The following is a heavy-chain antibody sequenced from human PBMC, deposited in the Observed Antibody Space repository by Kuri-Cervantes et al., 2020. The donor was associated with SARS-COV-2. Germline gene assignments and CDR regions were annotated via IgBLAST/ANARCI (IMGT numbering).Heavy chain of an antibody. CDR2: MNPNSGNT. CDR1: GYTFTNYD. J-gene: IGHJ6*02. V-gene: IGHV1-8*01. CDR3: ARSAAGSNVLRFLEWLYNRDYYSGMDV. Sequence: ASVKVSCKASGYTFTNYDINWVRQATGQGLEWMGWMNPNSGNTGYAQKFQGRVTMTRNTSISTAYMELSSLRSEDTAVYYCARSAAGSNVLRFLEWLYNRDYYSGMDVWGRGTTVTVSS. D-gene: IGHD3-3*01.